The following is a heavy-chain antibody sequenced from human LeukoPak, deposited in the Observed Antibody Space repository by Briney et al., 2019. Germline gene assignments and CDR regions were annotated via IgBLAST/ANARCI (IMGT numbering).Heavy chain of an antibody. CDR3: ARVVYVDTAMVFDY. Sequence: SETLSLTCTVSGGSISSSSYFWGWIRQPPGKGLEWIGNIYDSGSTYYNPSLKSRVTISVDTSKNQFSLKLSSVTAADTAVYYCARVVYVDTAMVFDYWGQGTLVTVSS. CDR1: GGSISSSSYF. J-gene: IGHJ4*02. V-gene: IGHV4-39*01. CDR2: IYDSGST. D-gene: IGHD5-18*01.